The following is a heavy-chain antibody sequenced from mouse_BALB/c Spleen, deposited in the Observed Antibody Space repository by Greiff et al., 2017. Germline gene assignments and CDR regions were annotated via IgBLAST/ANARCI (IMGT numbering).Heavy chain of an antibody. CDR2: ISYSGST. J-gene: IGHJ3*01. CDR3: ARYGNYWFAY. CDR1: GYSITSDYA. D-gene: IGHD2-1*01. V-gene: IGHV3-2*02. Sequence: EVKLMESGPGLVKPSQSLSLTCTVTGYSITSDYAWNWIRQFPGNKLEWMGYISYSGSTSYNPSLKSRISITRDTSKNQFFLQLNSVTTEDTATYYCARYGNYWFAYWGQGTLVTVSA.